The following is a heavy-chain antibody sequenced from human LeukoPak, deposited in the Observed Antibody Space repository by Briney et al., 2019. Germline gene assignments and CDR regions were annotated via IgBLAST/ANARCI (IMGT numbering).Heavy chain of an antibody. CDR1: GFTFSSYS. D-gene: IGHD1-26*01. Sequence: GGSLRLSCAASGFTFSSYSMNWVRQAPGKRLEWVSYISSSSSTIYYADSVKGRFTISRDNSKNSLYLQMNSLRDEDTAVYYCARQRSGSFDYWGQGTLVTVSS. CDR3: ARQRSGSFDY. V-gene: IGHV3-48*02. CDR2: ISSSSSTI. J-gene: IGHJ4*02.